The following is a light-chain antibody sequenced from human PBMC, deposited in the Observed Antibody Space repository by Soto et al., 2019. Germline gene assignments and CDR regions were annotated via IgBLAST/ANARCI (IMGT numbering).Light chain of an antibody. V-gene: IGKV3D-20*02. CDR1: QSVSNNY. J-gene: IGKJ4*01. Sequence: EMEFTRSPVTLYLSPVERATLSCRASQSVSNNYLAWYQQKPGQAPRLLIYGASNRATGVPARFSGSGSETDFTLTISSLEPEDFAVYYCQQRRDFYTFGGGTKVDIK. CDR2: GAS. CDR3: QQRRDFYT.